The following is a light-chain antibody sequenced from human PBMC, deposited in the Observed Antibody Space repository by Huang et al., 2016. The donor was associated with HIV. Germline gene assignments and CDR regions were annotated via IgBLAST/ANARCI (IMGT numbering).Light chain of an antibody. CDR3: MEALQTPYT. CDR1: QSLRHRNGLNY. CDR2: LGS. J-gene: IGKJ2*01. Sequence: DVVMTQSPLSLPVPPGEPASISCRSRQSLRHRNGLNYLDWYLQKPGQSPQLLIHLGSSRASGVPDRFSGGGSGTDFSLNISRVEAEDAGIYYCMEALQTPYTFGQGTKLEIK. V-gene: IGKV2-28*01.